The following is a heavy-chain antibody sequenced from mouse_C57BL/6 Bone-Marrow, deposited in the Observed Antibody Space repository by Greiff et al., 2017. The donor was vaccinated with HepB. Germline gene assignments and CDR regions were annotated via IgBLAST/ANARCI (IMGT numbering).Heavy chain of an antibody. V-gene: IGHV1-55*01. D-gene: IGHD2-2*01. CDR3: ARGGFYGYDGGDY. CDR2: IYPGSGST. CDR1: GYTFTSYW. J-gene: IGHJ2*01. Sequence: QVQLKQPGAELVKPGASVKMSCKASGYTFTSYWITWVKQRPGQGLEWIGDIYPGSGSTNYNEKFKSKATLTVDTSSSTAYMQLSSLPSEDSAVYYCARGGFYGYDGGDYWGQGTTLTVSS.